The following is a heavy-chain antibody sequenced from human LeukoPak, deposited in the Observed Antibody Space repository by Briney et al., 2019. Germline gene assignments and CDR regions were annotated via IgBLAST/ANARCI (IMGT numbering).Heavy chain of an antibody. CDR2: IIPIFDTA. D-gene: IGHD7-27*01. V-gene: IGHV1-69*05. Sequence: SVKVSCKPSGGTFSSYAISWVRQAPGQGLEWVGGIIPIFDTANYAQKFQGRLTITTDGSTSTAYMELSSLRSDDTAMYYCAGDEGPPGLRDGYYYYYLDVWGKGTTVTVSS. CDR1: GGTFSSYA. CDR3: AGDEGPPGLRDGYYYYYLDV. J-gene: IGHJ6*03.